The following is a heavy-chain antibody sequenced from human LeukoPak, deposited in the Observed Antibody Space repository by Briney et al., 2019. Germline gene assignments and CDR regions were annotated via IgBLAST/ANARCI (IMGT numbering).Heavy chain of an antibody. J-gene: IGHJ6*03. CDR1: GGTFSSYA. CDR3: ASQMYYYGSGSYSDYYYYMDV. V-gene: IGHV1-69*05. Sequence: EASVKVACKAAGGTFSSYAISLVRQAPGQGLELMGGIIPIFGTANYAQKFQGRVTITTDESTSTAYMELSSLRSEDTAVYYCASQMYYYGSGSYSDYYYYMDVWGKGTTVTVSS. CDR2: IIPIFGTA. D-gene: IGHD3-10*01.